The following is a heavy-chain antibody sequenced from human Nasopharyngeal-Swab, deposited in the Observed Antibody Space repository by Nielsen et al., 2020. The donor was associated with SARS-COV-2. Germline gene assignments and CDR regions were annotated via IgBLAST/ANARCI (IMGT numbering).Heavy chain of an antibody. CDR1: GFTFGTYW. Sequence: GESLKISCAASGFTFGTYWMTWVRQAPGKGLEWVANIKQDGSEKYYVDSVKGRFTISRDNAKNSLYLQMNSLRAEDTAVYYCARVGWWFHYYLDYWGQGTLATVSS. D-gene: IGHD2-15*01. CDR3: ARVGWWFHYYLDY. CDR2: IKQDGSEK. V-gene: IGHV3-7*01. J-gene: IGHJ4*02.